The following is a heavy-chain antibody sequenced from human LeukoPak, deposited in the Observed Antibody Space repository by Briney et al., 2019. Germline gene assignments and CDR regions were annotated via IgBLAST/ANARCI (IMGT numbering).Heavy chain of an antibody. Sequence: PGGSLRLSCAASGFTFSSYGMHWVRQAPGKGLEWVAVISYDGSNKYYADSVKGRFTISRDNSKNTLYLQMNSLRAEDTAVYYCAKDGVMGIVVVIPNGLFDYWGQGTLVTVSS. CDR1: GFTFSSYG. V-gene: IGHV3-30*18. D-gene: IGHD3-22*01. CDR3: AKDGVMGIVVVIPNGLFDY. J-gene: IGHJ4*02. CDR2: ISYDGSNK.